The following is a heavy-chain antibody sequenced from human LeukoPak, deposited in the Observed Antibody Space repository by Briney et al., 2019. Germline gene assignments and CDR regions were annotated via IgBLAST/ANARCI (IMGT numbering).Heavy chain of an antibody. CDR1: GFTFSSYT. D-gene: IGHD3-22*01. V-gene: IGHV3-30-3*01. CDR3: GRVLSRGMSSGYYSPFDY. Sequence: GGSLRLSCAASGFTFSSYTMRWVRQAPGKGLEWVADISYDGSNKYYADSVKGRFTTSRDNSKNTMYLQMTSTRAEDTAGYYCGRVLSRGMSSGYYSPFDYWGQGTMVSVP. CDR2: ISYDGSNK. J-gene: IGHJ4*02.